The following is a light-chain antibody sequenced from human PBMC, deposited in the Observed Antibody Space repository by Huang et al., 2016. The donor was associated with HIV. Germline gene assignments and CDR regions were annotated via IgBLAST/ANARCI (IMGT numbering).Light chain of an antibody. V-gene: IGKV4-1*01. Sequence: DIIMTQSPDSLAVSLGERATLNCRSSQSVYSSSTSKDYMAWFQQKPGQPPRLLLFWASTREAGVPDRFRGSGSGTQFTLTIANLEAEDAAIYYCQQYYSSPQTFGQGTRVEVK. CDR2: WAS. J-gene: IGKJ1*01. CDR1: QSVYSSSTSKDY. CDR3: QQYYSSPQT.